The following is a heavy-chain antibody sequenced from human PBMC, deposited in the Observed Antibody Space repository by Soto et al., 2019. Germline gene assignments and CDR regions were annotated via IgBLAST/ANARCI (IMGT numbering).Heavy chain of an antibody. V-gene: IGHV4-4*07. CDR1: SGSLNNYY. CDR3: ARGSLGPDY. CDR2: IFPTGNT. Sequence: QVQLQESGPGQVKPSETLSLTCTVSSGSLNNYYWSWIRQPAGQGLEWIGRIFPTGNTDYNPSHRSRVTMSVDTSKNQFSLKLKSVTAADTAVYYCARGSLGPDYWGPGTLVTVSS. D-gene: IGHD1-26*01. J-gene: IGHJ4*02.